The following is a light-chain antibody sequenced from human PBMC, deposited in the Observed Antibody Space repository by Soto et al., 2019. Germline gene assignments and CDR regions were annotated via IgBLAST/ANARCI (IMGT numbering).Light chain of an antibody. CDR2: RDT. CDR3: QVWDSSTAGV. CDR1: NIGSKN. J-gene: IGLJ3*02. V-gene: IGLV3-9*01. Sequence: SYELTQPLSVSVALGQKASITCGGNNIGSKNVHWYHQKPGQAPVLVIYRDTNRPSGIPERFSGSNSGNTATLTISRAQAGDEADYYCQVWDSSTAGVFGGGTKLTVL.